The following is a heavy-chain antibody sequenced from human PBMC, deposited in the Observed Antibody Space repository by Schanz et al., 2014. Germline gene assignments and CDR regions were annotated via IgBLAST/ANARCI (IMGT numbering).Heavy chain of an antibody. CDR3: ARQRSYFYAMDV. Sequence: QLVESGGGLVQPCRSLRLSCAASGFTFSDYYMSWVRQAPGKGLEWVSYISSVGISKYYADPVKGRFTISRDSAKNSLYLQMNSLRAEDTAVYYCARQRSYFYAMDVWGQGTTVTVSS. CDR2: ISSVGISK. J-gene: IGHJ6*02. CDR1: GFTFSDYY. V-gene: IGHV3-11*01.